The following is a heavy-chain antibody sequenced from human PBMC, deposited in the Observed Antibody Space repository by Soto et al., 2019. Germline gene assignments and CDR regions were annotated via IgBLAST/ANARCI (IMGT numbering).Heavy chain of an antibody. J-gene: IGHJ4*02. CDR1: GFTVSSNY. V-gene: IGHV3-53*01. D-gene: IGHD3-22*01. CDR3: ARHSSGYQYYFDY. Sequence: GGSLRLSCAASGFTVSSNYMSWVRQAPGKGLEWVSVIYSGGSTDYADSVKGRFTISRDNSKNTLYLQMNSLRAEDTAVYYCARHSSGYQYYFDYWGQGTLVTVSS. CDR2: IYSGGST.